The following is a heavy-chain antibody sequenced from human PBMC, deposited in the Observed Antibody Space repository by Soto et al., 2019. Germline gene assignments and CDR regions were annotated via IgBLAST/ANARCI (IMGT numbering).Heavy chain of an antibody. D-gene: IGHD3-3*01. CDR3: ARRGLRFFEWLPDYYGLDV. J-gene: IGHJ6*01. Sequence: GESLKISCEGSGYTFTNYWIAWVRQMPGKGLEWMGVIYPGDSDTRYSPSFQGQVTISADKSISTAYLQWSSLKASDSAMYYCARRGLRFFEWLPDYYGLDVWGQGTTVTVSS. CDR2: IYPGDSDT. CDR1: GYTFTNYW. V-gene: IGHV5-51*01.